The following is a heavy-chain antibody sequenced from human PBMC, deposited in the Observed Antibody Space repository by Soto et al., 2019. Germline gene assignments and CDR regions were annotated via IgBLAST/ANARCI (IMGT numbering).Heavy chain of an antibody. CDR2: IRSKANNYAT. CDR3: TRPNGGDYSTLDY. CDR1: GFTFSDSA. J-gene: IGHJ4*02. D-gene: IGHD4-17*01. V-gene: IGHV3-73*02. Sequence: EVQLVESGGGLVQPGGSLKLSCAASGFTFSDSAIHWVRQTSGKGLEWVGRIRSKANNYATVYAASLEGRFTISRVDGTTTSQQQKDCLITEDTAMYYCTRPNGGDYSTLDYWGQGTLVIVSS.